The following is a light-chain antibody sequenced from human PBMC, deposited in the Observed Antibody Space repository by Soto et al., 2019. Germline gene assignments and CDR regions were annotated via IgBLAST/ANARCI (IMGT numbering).Light chain of an antibody. CDR2: AAS. Sequence: EIVLTQSPATLSVSPGERATLSCRASQSVSSNLAWYQQKPGQAPRLLMYAASTRATGIPARFSGSGSGTEFTLTISSLQSEDFAVYYCQHYNNWPLTFGGGTKVDI. J-gene: IGKJ4*01. CDR1: QSVSSN. V-gene: IGKV3-15*01. CDR3: QHYNNWPLT.